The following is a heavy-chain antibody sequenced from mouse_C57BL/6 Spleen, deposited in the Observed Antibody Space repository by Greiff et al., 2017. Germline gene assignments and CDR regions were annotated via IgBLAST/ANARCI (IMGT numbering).Heavy chain of an antibody. Sequence: QVHVKQSGAELVKPGASVKISCKASGYAFSSYWMNWVKQRPGKGLEWIGQIYPGDGDTNYNGKFKGKATLTADKSSSTAYMQLSSLTSEDSAVYFCARGNWDVRYFDVWGTGTTVTVSS. J-gene: IGHJ1*03. CDR2: IYPGDGDT. CDR1: GYAFSSYW. CDR3: ARGNWDVRYFDV. V-gene: IGHV1-80*01. D-gene: IGHD4-1*01.